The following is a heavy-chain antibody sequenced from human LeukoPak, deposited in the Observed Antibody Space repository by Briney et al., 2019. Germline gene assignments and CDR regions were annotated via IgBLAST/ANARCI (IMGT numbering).Heavy chain of an antibody. J-gene: IGHJ4*02. CDR2: IRFDAANK. V-gene: IGHV3-30*02. D-gene: IGHD1-14*01. CDR3: AKEQYPGYFDY. CDR1: GFIFSGSS. Sequence: GGSLRLSCAASGFIFSGSSMHWVRQAPGKGLEWVSFIRFDAANKYYADSVKGRFTISRDNSNNTLYLQLNNVRTEDTATYFCAKEQYPGYFDYWGQGTLVTVSS.